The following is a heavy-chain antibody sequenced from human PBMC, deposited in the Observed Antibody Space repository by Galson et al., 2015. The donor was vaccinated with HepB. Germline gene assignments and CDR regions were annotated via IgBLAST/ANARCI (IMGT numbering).Heavy chain of an antibody. CDR1: GYTFTGYY. J-gene: IGHJ4*02. CDR2: INPNSGGT. D-gene: IGHD6-13*01. Sequence: SVKVSCKASGYTFTGYYMHWVRQAPGQGLEWMGRINPNSGGTNYAQKFQGRVTMTRDTSISTAYMELSRLRSDDTAGYYCARGGGAQQLDLDYWGQGTLVTVSS. V-gene: IGHV1-2*06. CDR3: ARGGGAQQLDLDY.